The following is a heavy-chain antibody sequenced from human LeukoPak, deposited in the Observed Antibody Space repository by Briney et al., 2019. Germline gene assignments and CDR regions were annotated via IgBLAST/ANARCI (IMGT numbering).Heavy chain of an antibody. CDR3: ARGLRSSTSPFDY. CDR2: INHSGST. CDR1: GGSYSGYY. J-gene: IGHJ4*02. V-gene: IGHV4-34*01. D-gene: IGHD2-2*01. Sequence: SETLSLTCAVYGGSYSGYYWSWIRQPPGKGLEWIGEINHSGSTNYNPSLKSRVTISVDTSKNQFSLKLSSVTAADTAVYYCARGLRSSTSPFDYWGQGTLVTVSS.